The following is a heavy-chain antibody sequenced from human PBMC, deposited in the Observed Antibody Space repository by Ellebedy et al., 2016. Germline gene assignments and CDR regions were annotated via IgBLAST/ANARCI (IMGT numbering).Heavy chain of an antibody. D-gene: IGHD1-20*01. CDR2: INPNSGGT. V-gene: IGHV1-2*02. J-gene: IGHJ4*02. CDR1: GYTFTAYY. CDR3: ARTITGTTGVDY. Sequence: ASVKVSCXASGYTFTAYYMHWVRQAPGQGLEWMGWINPNSGGTNYAQKFQGRVTMTRDTSISTAYMELSRLRSDDTAVYYCARTITGTTGVDYWGQGTLVTVSS.